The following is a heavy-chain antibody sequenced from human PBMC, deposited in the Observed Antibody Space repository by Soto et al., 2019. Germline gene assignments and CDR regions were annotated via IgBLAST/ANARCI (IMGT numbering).Heavy chain of an antibody. V-gene: IGHV3-21*01. CDR1: GFTFSSYS. CDR3: AREGDSGITGTTYGY. Sequence: EVQLVESGGGLVKPGGSLRLSCAASGFTFSSYSMNWVRQAPGKGLEWVSSISSSSSYIYYADSVKGRFTISRDNAKNSLYLQMNSLRAEDTAVYYCAREGDSGITGTTYGYWGQGTLVTVSS. CDR2: ISSSSSYI. D-gene: IGHD1-7*01. J-gene: IGHJ4*02.